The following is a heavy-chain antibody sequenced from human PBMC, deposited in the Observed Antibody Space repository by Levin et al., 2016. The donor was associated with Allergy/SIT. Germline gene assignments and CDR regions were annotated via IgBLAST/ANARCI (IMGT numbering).Heavy chain of an antibody. CDR2: IYHSGST. J-gene: IGHJ4*02. D-gene: IGHD1-1*01. CDR1: GGSISSYY. CDR3: ARIPTGRGFFDY. Sequence: GSLRLSCTVSGGSISSYYWSWIRQPPGKGLEWIGSIYHSGSTNYNPSLKSRVTLSLDKSKNQISLQLNSVTAADTAMYYCARIPTGRGFFDYWGQGTLVTVSS. V-gene: IGHV4-59*12.